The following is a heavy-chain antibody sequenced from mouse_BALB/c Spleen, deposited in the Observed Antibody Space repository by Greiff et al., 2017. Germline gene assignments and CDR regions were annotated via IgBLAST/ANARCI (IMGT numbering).Heavy chain of an antibody. J-gene: IGHJ3*01. Sequence: EVKLVESGGGLVQPGGSRKLSCAASGFTFSSFGMHWVRQAPEKGLEWVAYISSGSSTIYYADTVKGRFTISRDNPKNTLFLQMTSLRSEDTAMYYCARGGNYYGSSAWFAYWGQGTLVTVSA. V-gene: IGHV5-17*02. D-gene: IGHD1-1*01. CDR1: GFTFSSFG. CDR3: ARGGNYYGSSAWFAY. CDR2: ISSGSSTI.